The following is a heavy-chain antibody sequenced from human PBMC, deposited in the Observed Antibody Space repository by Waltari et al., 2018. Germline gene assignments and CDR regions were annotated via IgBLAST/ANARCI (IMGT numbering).Heavy chain of an antibody. D-gene: IGHD6-6*01. J-gene: IGHJ6*02. CDR2: IIPIFGTA. CDR1: GGPFSSYP. CDR3: ARAGAARYPEPYYYYGMDV. Sequence: QVQLVQSGAEVKKPGSSVKVYCKASGGPFSSYPISRVGQATGQGLEWRGGIIPIFGTANYAQKFQGRVTITTDESTSTAYMELSSLRSEDTAVYYCARAGAARYPEPYYYYGMDVWGQGTTVTVSS. V-gene: IGHV1-69*05.